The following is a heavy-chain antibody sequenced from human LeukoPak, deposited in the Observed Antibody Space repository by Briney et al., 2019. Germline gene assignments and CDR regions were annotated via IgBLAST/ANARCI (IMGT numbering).Heavy chain of an antibody. J-gene: IGHJ4*02. CDR2: INHSGST. Sequence: SETLSLTCAVHGGSFSGYYWSWIRQPPGKGLEWIGEINHSGSTNYNPSLKSRVTISVDTSKNQFSLKLSSVTAADTAVYYCARWYYYDSSGYWYYFDYWGQGTLVTVSS. CDR1: GGSFSGYY. V-gene: IGHV4-34*01. CDR3: ARWYYYDSSGYWYYFDY. D-gene: IGHD3-22*01.